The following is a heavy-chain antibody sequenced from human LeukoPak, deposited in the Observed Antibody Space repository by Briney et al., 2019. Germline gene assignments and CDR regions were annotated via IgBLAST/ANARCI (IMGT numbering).Heavy chain of an antibody. CDR1: GFTVSSNY. Sequence: PGGSLRLSCAASGFTVSSNYMSWVRQAPGKGLEWVSAISGSGGSTYYADSVKGRFTISRDNSKNTLYLQMNSLRAEDTAVYYCANTDFWSGYYVAASVAFDYWGQGTLVTVSS. D-gene: IGHD3-3*01. CDR3: ANTDFWSGYYVAASVAFDY. V-gene: IGHV3-23*01. CDR2: ISGSGGST. J-gene: IGHJ4*02.